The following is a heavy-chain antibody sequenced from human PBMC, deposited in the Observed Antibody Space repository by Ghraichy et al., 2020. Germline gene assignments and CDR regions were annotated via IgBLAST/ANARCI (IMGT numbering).Heavy chain of an antibody. Sequence: SETLSLTCTVSGGSISSSSYYWGWIRQPPGKGLEWIGSIYYSGSTYYNPSLKSRVTISVDTSKNQFSLKLSSVTAADTAVYYCSRGSALSYYYMDVWGKGTTVTVSS. V-gene: IGHV4-39*01. CDR3: SRGSALSYYYMDV. CDR2: IYYSGST. J-gene: IGHJ6*03. D-gene: IGHD1-26*01. CDR1: GGSISSSSYY.